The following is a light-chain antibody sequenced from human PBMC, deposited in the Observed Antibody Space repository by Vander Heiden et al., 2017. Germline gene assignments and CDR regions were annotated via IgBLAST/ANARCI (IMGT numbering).Light chain of an antibody. V-gene: IGKV2-28*01. CDR2: LGS. CDR1: QSLLDRDGNNY. CDR3: MQPLQTPRT. Sequence: VLTQSPLFLLVTPGESASISWRSSQSLLDRDGNNYVDWYLQKPGQSPQLLLFLGSSRASGVPERFTGSGSGTDFALKITRVEAEDVGIYYCMQPLQTPRTFGQGTKVEI. J-gene: IGKJ1*01.